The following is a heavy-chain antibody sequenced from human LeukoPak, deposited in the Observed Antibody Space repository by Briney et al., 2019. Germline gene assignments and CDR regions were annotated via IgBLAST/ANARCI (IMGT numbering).Heavy chain of an antibody. J-gene: IGHJ3*02. D-gene: IGHD3-22*01. Sequence: GASVKVSCKASGYTFTSYDINWVRQATGQGLEWMGWMNPNSGNTGYAQKSQGRVTMTRNTSISTAYMELSSLRSEDTAVYYCARGDYYDSSGYYSYAFDIWGQGTMVTVSS. CDR2: MNPNSGNT. V-gene: IGHV1-8*01. CDR1: GYTFTSYD. CDR3: ARGDYYDSSGYYSYAFDI.